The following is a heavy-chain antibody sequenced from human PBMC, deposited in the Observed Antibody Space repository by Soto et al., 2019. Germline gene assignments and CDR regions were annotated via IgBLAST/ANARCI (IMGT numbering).Heavy chain of an antibody. D-gene: IGHD3-16*02. CDR2: ISYDGSNK. CDR3: ARVIQYYFDY. V-gene: IGHV3-30-3*01. J-gene: IGHJ4*02. Sequence: QVQLVASGGGVVQPGRSLRLSCAASGFTFSSYAMHWVRQAPGKGLEWVAVISYDGSNKYYADSVKGRFTISRDNSKNTLYLQMNSLRAEDTAVYYCARVIQYYFDYWGQGTLVTVSS. CDR1: GFTFSSYA.